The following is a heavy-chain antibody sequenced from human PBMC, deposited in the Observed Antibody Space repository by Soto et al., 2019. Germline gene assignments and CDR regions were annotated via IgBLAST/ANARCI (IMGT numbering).Heavy chain of an antibody. CDR1: GYTFTSSG. CDR2: ISTDNGNT. V-gene: IGHV1-18*01. J-gene: IGHJ6*02. D-gene: IGHD6-19*01. Sequence: ASVTVSGKASGYTFTSSGISWVRQAPGQGLEWMGWISTDNGNTNYAQHLQGRVSLTTDTSTSTAYMDLRSLRSDDTAVYYCARSRRGAYSSGWYSPSGYYNYGIDVWGQGTKVTVSS. CDR3: ARSRRGAYSSGWYSPSGYYNYGIDV.